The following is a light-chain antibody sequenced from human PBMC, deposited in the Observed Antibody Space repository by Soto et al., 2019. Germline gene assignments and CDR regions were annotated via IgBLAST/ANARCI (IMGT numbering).Light chain of an antibody. J-gene: IGLJ7*01. CDR2: AVS. Sequence: QCALTQPASVSGSPGQSITISCTGTSSDVGDHNYVSWYQQQPGKAPKLMIYAVSNRPSGVSNRFSGSKSGNTASLTISGLQAEDEADYYCSSYTTSSTVIFGGGTQLTVL. CDR1: SSDVGDHNY. V-gene: IGLV2-14*03. CDR3: SSYTTSSTVI.